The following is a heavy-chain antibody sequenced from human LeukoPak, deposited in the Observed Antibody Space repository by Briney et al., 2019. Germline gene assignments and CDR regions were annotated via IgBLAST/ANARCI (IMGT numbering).Heavy chain of an antibody. CDR3: ARATTNWNYDY. CDR1: GGSISSSSYY. J-gene: IGHJ4*02. D-gene: IGHD1-7*01. Sequence: SETLSLTCTVSGGSISSSSYYWSWIRQPPGKGLEWIGEINHSGSTNYNPSLKSRVTISVDTSKNQFSLKLSSVTAADTAVYYCARATTNWNYDYWGQGTLVTVSS. V-gene: IGHV4-39*07. CDR2: INHSGST.